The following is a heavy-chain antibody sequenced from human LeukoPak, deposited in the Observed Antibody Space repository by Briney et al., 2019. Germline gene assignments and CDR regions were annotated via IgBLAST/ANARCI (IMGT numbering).Heavy chain of an antibody. J-gene: IGHJ4*02. V-gene: IGHV4-61*02. D-gene: IGHD3-10*01. Sequence: SETLSLTCSVSGVSISSGYYYWNWIRQPAGKGLEWIGRIYPASGSSSYNPSLQSRATILEDRFRNQFSLKLSAVTASDTALYYCARETAVHGGIEFWGQGIQVIVSS. CDR2: IYPASGSS. CDR3: ARETAVHGGIEF. CDR1: GVSISSGYYY.